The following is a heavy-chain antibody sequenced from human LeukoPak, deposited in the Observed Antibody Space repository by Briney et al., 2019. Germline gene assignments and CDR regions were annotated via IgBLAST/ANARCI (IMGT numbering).Heavy chain of an antibody. CDR3: ARQKDFGDCSSTSCYPQYYYYYYGMDV. CDR1: GYSFTSYW. Sequence: GESLKISCKGSGYSFTSYWIGWVRQMLGKGLEWMGIIYPGDSDTRYSPSFQGQVTISADKSISTAYLQWSSLKASDTAMYYCARQKDFGDCSSTSCYPQYYYYYYGMDVWGQGTTVTVSS. D-gene: IGHD2-2*01. V-gene: IGHV5-51*01. J-gene: IGHJ6*02. CDR2: IYPGDSDT.